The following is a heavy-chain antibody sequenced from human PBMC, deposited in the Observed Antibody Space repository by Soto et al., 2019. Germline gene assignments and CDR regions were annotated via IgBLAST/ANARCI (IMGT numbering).Heavy chain of an antibody. J-gene: IGHJ6*03. D-gene: IGHD2-8*01. Sequence: VSGPTLVNPTQTLTLTCTFSGFSLRTSGVGVGWIRQPPGKALEWLAFIYWDDDQRYSPSLKSRLTITKDTSKNLVVLTMTNMDPVDTATYYCAHSREAPDCTYDVCYTPYYYYYMDVWGKGTTVTVSS. V-gene: IGHV2-5*02. CDR1: GFSLRTSGVG. CDR3: AHSREAPDCTYDVCYTPYYYYYMDV. CDR2: IYWDDDQ.